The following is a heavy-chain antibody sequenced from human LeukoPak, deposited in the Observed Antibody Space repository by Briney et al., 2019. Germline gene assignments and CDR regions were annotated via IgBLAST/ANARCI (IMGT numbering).Heavy chain of an antibody. CDR1: GGSISSYY. CDR2: IYYSGST. D-gene: IGHD5-12*01. CDR3: ARGGYSGYDPTNWFDP. J-gene: IGHJ5*02. V-gene: IGHV4-59*01. Sequence: SETLSLTCTVSGGSISSYYWSWIRQPPGKGLEWIGYIYYSGSTNYNPSLKSRVTISVDTSKNQCPLKLSSVTAADTAVYYCARGGYSGYDPTNWFDPWGQGTLVTVSS.